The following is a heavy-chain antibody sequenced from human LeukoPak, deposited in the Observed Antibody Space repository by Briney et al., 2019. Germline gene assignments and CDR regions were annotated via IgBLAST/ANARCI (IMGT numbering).Heavy chain of an antibody. CDR1: GGSISGYY. CDR3: ARDDGASGSDY. CDR2: IHYTGNT. D-gene: IGHD6-25*01. V-gene: IGHV4-59*01. Sequence: PSETPSLTCTVSGGSISGYYWSWIRQPPGKGLEFVGYIHYTGNTNYNPSLNSRVTISVDTSKNQFSLKLSSVTAADTAVYYCARDDGASGSDYWGQGTLVTVSS. J-gene: IGHJ4*02.